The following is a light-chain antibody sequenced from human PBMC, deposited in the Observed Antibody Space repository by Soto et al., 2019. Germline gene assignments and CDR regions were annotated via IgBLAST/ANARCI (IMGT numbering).Light chain of an antibody. J-gene: IGKJ5*01. CDR2: GAS. Sequence: EVVLTQSPVTLSLSPGERATLSCRASQSFRGLLAWYQQKPGQAPRLLIYGASTRATGIPARFSGSGSGTDFSLTISSLEPEDVAVYYCQQRSQWPPMTFGQGTRLEIK. CDR3: QQRSQWPPMT. CDR1: QSFRGL. V-gene: IGKV3-11*01.